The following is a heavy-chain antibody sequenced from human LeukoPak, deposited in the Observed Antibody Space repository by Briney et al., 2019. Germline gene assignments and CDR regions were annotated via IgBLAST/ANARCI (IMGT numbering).Heavy chain of an antibody. CDR3: ARSTMIVVVISHYHGMDV. V-gene: IGHV1-2*02. CDR2: INPNSGGT. J-gene: IGHJ6*02. D-gene: IGHD3-22*01. Sequence: ASVKVSCKASGYTFTGYYMHWVRQAPGQGLEWMGWINPNSGGTNYAQKFQGRVTMTRDTSISTAYMELSRLRSDDTAVYYCARSTMIVVVISHYHGMDVWGQGTTVTVSS. CDR1: GYTFTGYY.